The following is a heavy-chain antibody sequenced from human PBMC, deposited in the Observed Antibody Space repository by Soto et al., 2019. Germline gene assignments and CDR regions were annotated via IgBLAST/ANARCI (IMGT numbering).Heavy chain of an antibody. Sequence: EVQLVESGGGLVQPGRSLRLSCAASGFTFDDYAMHWVRQAPGKGLEWVSGISWNSGSIGYADSVKGRFTISRDNAKNSLYLQMNSLRAEDTALYSCAKDQAAAGKGGWFDPWGQGTLVTVSS. CDR1: GFTFDDYA. J-gene: IGHJ5*02. V-gene: IGHV3-9*01. CDR2: ISWNSGSI. D-gene: IGHD6-13*01. CDR3: AKDQAAAGKGGWFDP.